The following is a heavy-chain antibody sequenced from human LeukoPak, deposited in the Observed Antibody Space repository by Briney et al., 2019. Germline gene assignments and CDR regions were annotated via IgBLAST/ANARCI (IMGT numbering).Heavy chain of an antibody. J-gene: IGHJ4*02. Sequence: GGSLRLSCAASGFTFSSYAMSWVHQAPGKGLEWVSAISGSGGSTYYADSVKGRFTISRDNSKNTLYLQMNSLRAEDTAVYYCAKGRRSSTSCSLDYWGQGTLVTVSS. CDR1: GFTFSSYA. V-gene: IGHV3-23*01. D-gene: IGHD2-2*01. CDR3: AKGRRSSTSCSLDY. CDR2: ISGSGGST.